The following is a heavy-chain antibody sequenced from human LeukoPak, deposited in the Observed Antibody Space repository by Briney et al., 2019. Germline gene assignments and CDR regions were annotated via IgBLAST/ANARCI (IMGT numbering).Heavy chain of an antibody. CDR1: GGSISSRSYF. J-gene: IGHJ6*03. CDR3: ARVGIGADSYYYYYMDV. Sequence: SETLSLTCTVSGGSISSRSYFWGWIRQPPGKGLEWNGSIYYSGSTYYNPSLKSRVTISVDTSKNQFSRKLSSVTAADTAVYYCARVGIGADSYYYYYMDVWGKGTTVTVSS. D-gene: IGHD2-21*02. CDR2: IYYSGST. V-gene: IGHV4-39*07.